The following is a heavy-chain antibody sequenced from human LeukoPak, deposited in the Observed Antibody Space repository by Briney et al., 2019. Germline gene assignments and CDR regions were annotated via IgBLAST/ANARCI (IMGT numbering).Heavy chain of an antibody. CDR2: ISYDGSNK. Sequence: PGGSLRLSCAAPGFTFSSYAMSWVRQAPGKGLEWVAVISYDGSNKYYADSVKGRFTISRDNSKNTLYLQMNSLRAEDTAVYYCARGSSTSFMDYWGQGTLVTVSS. CDR3: ARGSSTSFMDY. V-gene: IGHV3-30*04. CDR1: GFTFSSYA. J-gene: IGHJ4*02. D-gene: IGHD2-2*01.